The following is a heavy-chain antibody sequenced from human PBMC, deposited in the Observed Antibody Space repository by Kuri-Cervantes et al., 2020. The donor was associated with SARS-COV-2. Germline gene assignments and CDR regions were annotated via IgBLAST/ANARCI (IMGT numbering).Heavy chain of an antibody. CDR2: IYHSGST. CDR1: GYSISSGYY. D-gene: IGHD6-13*01. V-gene: IGHV4-38-2*01. J-gene: IGHJ4*02. Sequence: GSLRLSCAVSGYSISSGYYWGWIRQPPGKGLEWIGSIYHSGSTYYNPSLKSRVTISVDTSKNQFSLKLSSVTAADTAVYYCARALRIAAAGTFGYWGQGTLVTVSS. CDR3: ARALRIAAAGTFGY.